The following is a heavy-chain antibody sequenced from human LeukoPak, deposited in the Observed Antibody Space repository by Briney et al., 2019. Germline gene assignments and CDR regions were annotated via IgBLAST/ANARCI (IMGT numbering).Heavy chain of an antibody. Sequence: GGSLRLSCAASGFTFSSYSMNWVRQAPGKGLEWVSVIYSGGSTYYADSVKGRFTISRDNSKNTLYLQMNSLRAEDTAVYYCARVIMVRGIYYFDYWGQGTLVTVSS. CDR2: IYSGGST. CDR3: ARVIMVRGIYYFDY. D-gene: IGHD3-10*01. CDR1: GFTFSSYS. V-gene: IGHV3-66*01. J-gene: IGHJ4*02.